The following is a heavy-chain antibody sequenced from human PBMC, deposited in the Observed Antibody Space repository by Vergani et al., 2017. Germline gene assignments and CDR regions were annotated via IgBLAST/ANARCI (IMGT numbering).Heavy chain of an antibody. J-gene: IGHJ4*02. CDR3: ARVAVSGFLDY. Sequence: QIHLVQSGSELKKPGASVKVSCKASGYDINNYALTWVRQAPGQGPEWMGWINSNSGCPTYAQAFTGRFVFSLDTSVNTAYLQINGLQSGDTAVYFCARVAVSGFLDYWGQGTQVTVSS. CDR1: GYDINNYA. V-gene: IGHV7-4-1*02. CDR2: INSNSGCP. D-gene: IGHD6-19*01.